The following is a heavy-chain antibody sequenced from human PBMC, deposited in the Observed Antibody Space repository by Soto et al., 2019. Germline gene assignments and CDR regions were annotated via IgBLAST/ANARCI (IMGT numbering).Heavy chain of an antibody. CDR3: AKESLDYYDLGRFYVPAFDY. CDR1: GFRFSSFN. CDR2: ISHDGSDI. V-gene: IGHV3-30*18. Sequence: QVQLVESGGGVVHPGRSLRLSCVTSGFRFSSFNMDWLRQTPGKGLEWVAAISHDGSDISYRDSVKGRFTISRDKSKNTRYLQMDSLRPDDAGVYYCAKESLDYYDLGRFYVPAFDYWGQGTPVSVSS. D-gene: IGHD3-10*01. J-gene: IGHJ4*02.